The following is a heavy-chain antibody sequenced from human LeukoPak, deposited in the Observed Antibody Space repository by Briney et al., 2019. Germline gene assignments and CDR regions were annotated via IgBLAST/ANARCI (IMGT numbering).Heavy chain of an antibody. CDR1: GGSFSGYY. CDR3: ARVPLYCSGGSCYRIDY. D-gene: IGHD2-15*01. J-gene: IGHJ4*02. Sequence: SETLSLTCAVYGGSFSGYYWSWIRQPPGKGLEWIGEINHSGSTNYNPSLKSRVTISVDTSKNQFSLKLSSVTAEDTAVYYCARVPLYCSGGSCYRIDYWGQGTLVTVSS. CDR2: INHSGST. V-gene: IGHV4-34*01.